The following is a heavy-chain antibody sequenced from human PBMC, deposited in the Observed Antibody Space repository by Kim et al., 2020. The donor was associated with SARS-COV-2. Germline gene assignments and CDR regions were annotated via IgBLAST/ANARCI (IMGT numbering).Heavy chain of an antibody. CDR2: ST. V-gene: IGHV3-23*01. Sequence: STYYADSVKGRFTISRDNSKNTLYLQMNSLRAEDTAVYYCAKDRPTVTPGWGQGTLVTVSS. D-gene: IGHD4-17*01. CDR3: AKDRPTVTPG. J-gene: IGHJ4*02.